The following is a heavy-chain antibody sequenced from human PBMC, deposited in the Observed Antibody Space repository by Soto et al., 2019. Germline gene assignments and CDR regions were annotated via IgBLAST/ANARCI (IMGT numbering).Heavy chain of an antibody. CDR3: ARGNHRWLQLGYFDL. CDR1: GGTFSSYT. CDR2: IIPIFGTA. V-gene: IGHV1-69*12. Sequence: QVQLVQSGAEVKKPGSSVTVSCKASGGTFSSYTISWVRQAPGQGLEWMGGIIPIFGTANYAQKFQGRVTITADESTSTVYMELSSLRSEDTAVYYCARGNHRWLQLGYFDLWGRGTLVTVSS. D-gene: IGHD5-12*01. J-gene: IGHJ2*01.